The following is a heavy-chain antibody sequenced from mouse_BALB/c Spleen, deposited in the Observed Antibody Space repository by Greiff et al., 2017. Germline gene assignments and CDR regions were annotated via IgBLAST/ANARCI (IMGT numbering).Heavy chain of an antibody. CDR2: ISSGSSTI. J-gene: IGHJ4*01. V-gene: IGHV5-17*02. CDR1: GFTFSSFG. Sequence: EVMLVESGGGLVQPGGSRKLSCAASGFTFSSFGMHWVRQAPEKGLEWVAYISSGSSTIYYADTVKGRFTISRDNPKNTLFLQMTSLRSEDTAMYYCARDPGEMDYWGQGTSVTVSS. CDR3: ARDPGEMDY.